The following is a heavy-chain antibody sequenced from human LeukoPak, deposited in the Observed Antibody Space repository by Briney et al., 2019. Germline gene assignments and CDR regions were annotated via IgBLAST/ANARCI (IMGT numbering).Heavy chain of an antibody. D-gene: IGHD2-21*01. CDR2: IWYDGSNK. J-gene: IGHJ4*02. V-gene: IGHV3-33*01. CDR1: GFTFSSYG. CDR3: ARDRRRDGGDWGFDY. Sequence: GGSLRLSCAASGFTFSSYGMHWVRQAPGKGLEWVAVIWYDGSNKYYADSVKGRFTISRDNSKNTLYLQMNSLRAEDTAVYYCARDRRRDGGDWGFDYWGQGTLVTVSS.